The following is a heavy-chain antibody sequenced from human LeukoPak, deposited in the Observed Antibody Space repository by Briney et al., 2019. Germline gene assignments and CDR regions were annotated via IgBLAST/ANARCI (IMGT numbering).Heavy chain of an antibody. Sequence: SETLSHTCAVYGGSFSGYYWSWIRQPPGKGLEWIGEIYHSGSTNYNPSLKSRVTISVDKSKNQFSLKLSSVTAADTAVYYCARAKGHYANFDYWGQGTLVTVSS. V-gene: IGHV4-34*01. CDR3: ARAKGHYANFDY. D-gene: IGHD4-17*01. CDR1: GGSFSGYY. CDR2: IYHSGST. J-gene: IGHJ4*02.